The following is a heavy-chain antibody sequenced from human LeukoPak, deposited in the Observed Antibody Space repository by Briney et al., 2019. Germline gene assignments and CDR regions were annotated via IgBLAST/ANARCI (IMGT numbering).Heavy chain of an antibody. V-gene: IGHV3-30*02. CDR2: IRYDGSNT. J-gene: IGHJ4*02. Sequence: GGSLRLSCAASGFNFSSYAMYWVRQAPGKRMEWVAFIRYDGSNTYYADSVKGRFTISRDTSKNTLYLQMNSLRAEDTALYYCAKDVRAYSSGYYPAGYSDYWGQGTLVTVSS. D-gene: IGHD5-18*01. CDR1: GFNFSSYA. CDR3: AKDVRAYSSGYYPAGYSDY.